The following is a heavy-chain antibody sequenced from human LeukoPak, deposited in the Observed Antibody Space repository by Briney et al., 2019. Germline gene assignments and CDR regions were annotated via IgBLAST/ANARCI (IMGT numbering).Heavy chain of an antibody. CDR3: ARHIVGVWPLDY. Sequence: PSETLSLTCTVSGGSISSYYWSWIRQPPGKGLEWIGYIYYSGSTNYNPSLKSRVTISVDTSKNQSSLKLSSVTAADTAVYYCARHIVGVWPLDYWGQGTLVTVSS. CDR2: IYYSGST. J-gene: IGHJ4*02. D-gene: IGHD2-15*01. CDR1: GGSISSYY. V-gene: IGHV4-59*08.